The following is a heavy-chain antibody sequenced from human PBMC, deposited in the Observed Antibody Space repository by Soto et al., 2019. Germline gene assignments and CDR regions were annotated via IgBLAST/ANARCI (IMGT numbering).Heavy chain of an antibody. J-gene: IGHJ5*02. CDR1: GFTFSSYG. CDR3: ARAPGGLYSSGWYWWFDP. D-gene: IGHD6-19*01. CDR2: IWYDGSNK. V-gene: IGHV3-33*01. Sequence: QVQLVESGGGVVQPGRSLRLSCAASGFTFSSYGMHWVRQAPGKGLEWVAVIWYDGSNKYYADSVKGRFTISRDNSKNTLYLQMNSLRAEDTAVYYCARAPGGLYSSGWYWWFDPWGQGTLVTVSS.